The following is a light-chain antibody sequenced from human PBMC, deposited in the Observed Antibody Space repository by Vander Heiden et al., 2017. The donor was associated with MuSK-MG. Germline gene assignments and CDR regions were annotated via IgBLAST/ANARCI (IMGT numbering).Light chain of an antibody. CDR2: AVS. Sequence: DIQMTQSPSTLSASVGDRVTVTCRASQSIKNWLAWYQQKPGKAPKLLIYAVSTLKSGVPSRFSGSGSGPEFTLTISSLQPDDFATYYCRQDSIYPWTFGHGTKVEV. CDR3: RQDSIYPWT. J-gene: IGKJ1*01. V-gene: IGKV1-5*03. CDR1: QSIKNW.